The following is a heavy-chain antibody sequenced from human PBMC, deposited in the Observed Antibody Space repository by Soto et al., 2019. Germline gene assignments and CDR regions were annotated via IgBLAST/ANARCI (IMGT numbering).Heavy chain of an antibody. CDR3: AKDLNLYYYMDV. J-gene: IGHJ6*03. CDR2: ISYDGSNK. Sequence: PGGSLRLSCAASGFTFXSYGMHWVRQAPGKGLEWVAVISYDGSNKYYADSVKGRFTISRDNSKNTLYLQMNSLRAEDTAVYYCAKDLNLYYYMDVWGKGTTVTVSS. V-gene: IGHV3-30*18. CDR1: GFTFXSYG.